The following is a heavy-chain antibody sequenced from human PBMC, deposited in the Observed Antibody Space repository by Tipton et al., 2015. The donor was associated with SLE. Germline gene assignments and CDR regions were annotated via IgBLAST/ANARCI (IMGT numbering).Heavy chain of an antibody. J-gene: IGHJ2*01. CDR2: IYTSGST. CDR3: ARLSPSGYFDL. CDR1: GGSISSGSYY. Sequence: TLSLTCTVSGGSISSGSYYWSWIPQPAGKGLEWIGRIYTSGSTNYNPSLKSRVTISVDTSKNQFSLKLSSVTAADTAVYYCARLSPSGYFDLWGRGTLVTVSS. V-gene: IGHV4-61*02.